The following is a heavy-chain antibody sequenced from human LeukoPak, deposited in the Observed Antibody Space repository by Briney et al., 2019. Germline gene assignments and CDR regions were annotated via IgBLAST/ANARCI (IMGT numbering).Heavy chain of an antibody. CDR2: ISGSGGST. CDR1: GFTFSSYA. V-gene: IGHV3-23*01. J-gene: IGHJ4*02. CDR3: ANQIQLWYICDY. D-gene: IGHD5-18*01. Sequence: GGSLRLSCAASGFTFSSYAMSWVRQAPGKGLEWVSAISGSGGSTYYADSVKGRFTISRDNSKNTLYLQMNSLRAEDTAVYYCANQIQLWYICDYWGEGTLVAVSS.